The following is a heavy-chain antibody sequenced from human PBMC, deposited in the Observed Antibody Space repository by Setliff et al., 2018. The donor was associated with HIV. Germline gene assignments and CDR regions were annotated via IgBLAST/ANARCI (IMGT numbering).Heavy chain of an antibody. CDR3: ARDVTGLIRELDP. V-gene: IGHV4-4*02. Sequence: SETLSLTCDLSGGDSLSTGHWWSWVRQPPGKGLEWIGQVFESGKTRYSDSLRSRLLITISKAKNQSYLNLKSVTAADTAIYYCARDVTGLIRELDPWGQGTLVTVSS. CDR2: VFESGKT. CDR1: GGDSLSTGHW. D-gene: IGHD2-21*02. J-gene: IGHJ5*02.